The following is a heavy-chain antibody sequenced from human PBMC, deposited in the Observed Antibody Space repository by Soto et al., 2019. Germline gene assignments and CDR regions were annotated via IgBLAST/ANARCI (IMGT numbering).Heavy chain of an antibody. CDR3: ARDRRDYDILTGYPAYYFAY. J-gene: IGHJ4*02. D-gene: IGHD3-9*01. V-gene: IGHV1-18*04. CDR1: GYTFTSYG. Sequence: ASVKVSCKASGYTFTSYGISWVRQGPGEGREGMGWISAYNRNTNQEQKLQGRVTMTTDTSPSTAYVELRSLRSADPAVYYCARDRRDYDILTGYPAYYFAYWGQGTLVPVS. CDR2: ISAYNRNT.